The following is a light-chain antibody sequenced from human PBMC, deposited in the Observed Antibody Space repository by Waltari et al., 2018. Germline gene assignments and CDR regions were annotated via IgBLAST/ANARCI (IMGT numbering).Light chain of an antibody. CDR3: QVWDGSTDVV. CDR2: DDS. CDR1: NIGSKS. J-gene: IGLJ2*01. V-gene: IGLV3-21*02. Sequence: SYVLTQPPSVSVAPGQTARVTCGGNNIGSKSVHWYQQRQGKAPILVLYDDSDRPSGIPDRFSGSNSGNTATLTISRVEAGDEADYYCQVWDGSTDVVFGGGTKLTVL.